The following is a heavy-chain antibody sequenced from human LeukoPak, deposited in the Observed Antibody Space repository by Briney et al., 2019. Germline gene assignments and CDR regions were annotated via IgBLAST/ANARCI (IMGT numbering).Heavy chain of an antibody. J-gene: IGHJ4*02. CDR3: ARGFGSGWLIDY. V-gene: IGHV1-18*01. D-gene: IGHD6-19*01. CDR2: ISAYNGNT. CDR1: GYTFTSYG. Sequence: ASVKVSCKASGYTFTSYGISWVRQAPGQGLEWMGWISAYNGNTNYAQKLQGRVTITRDTSASTAYMELSSLRSEDTAVYYCARGFGSGWLIDYWGQGTLVTVSS.